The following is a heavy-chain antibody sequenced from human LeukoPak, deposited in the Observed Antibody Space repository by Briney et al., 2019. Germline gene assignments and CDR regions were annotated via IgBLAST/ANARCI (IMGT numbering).Heavy chain of an antibody. D-gene: IGHD2-2*01. CDR2: INHSGST. V-gene: IGHV4-34*01. Sequence: SETLSLTCAVYGGSFSGYYWSWIRQPPGKGLEWIGEINHSGSTNYNPSLKSRVTISVDTSKNQFSLKLSSVTAADTAVYYCARSIVVPAAFTRHYYGMDVWGKGTTVTVSS. CDR3: ARSIVVPAAFTRHYYGMDV. CDR1: GGSFSGYY. J-gene: IGHJ6*04.